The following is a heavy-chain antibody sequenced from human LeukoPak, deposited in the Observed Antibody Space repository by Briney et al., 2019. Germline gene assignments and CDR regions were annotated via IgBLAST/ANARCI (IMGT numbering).Heavy chain of an antibody. CDR3: ARAPFI. CDR1: GGSLNYYY. J-gene: IGHJ4*02. CDR2: IYTSGST. V-gene: IGHV4-4*07. Sequence: PSETLSLTCTVSGGSLNYYYWTWIRQPAGKGLKWIGRIYTSGSTDYSPSLKSRVTMSVDTSKNQFSLKLNSVTAADTAVYYCARAPFIWGQGTQVTVSS.